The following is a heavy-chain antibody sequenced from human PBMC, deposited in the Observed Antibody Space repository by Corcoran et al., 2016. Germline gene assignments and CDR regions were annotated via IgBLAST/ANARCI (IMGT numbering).Heavy chain of an antibody. CDR1: GYTFTNYY. CDR3: ACGLVTKWYYFGMDV. V-gene: IGHV1-46*01. CDR2: INLSGGGT. Sequence: QVQLVQSGAEVKKPGASVKVSCKASGYTFTNYYMHWVRQAPGQGLEWMGIINLSGGGTTYAQRFQGRVTMTRDTSTSTVYMHLSSLISEETAVYYCACGLVTKWYYFGMDVWGQGTTVTVSS. D-gene: IGHD2-21*02. J-gene: IGHJ6*02.